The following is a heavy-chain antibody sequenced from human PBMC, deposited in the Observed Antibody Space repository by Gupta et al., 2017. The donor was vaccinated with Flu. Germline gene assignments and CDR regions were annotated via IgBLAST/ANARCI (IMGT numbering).Heavy chain of an antibody. V-gene: IGHV3-23*01. CDR3: SRAGGGSYSIWFDP. CDR1: GFPFSSLV. J-gene: IGHJ5*02. Sequence: EVQLLESGGGSVQPGGSLRLPCAASGFPFSSLVMTWVRQAPGEGLECVAVITCSGGSTYYADSVKGQFTISRDNSKNTLYLQMNSLRAEDTAVYYCSRAGGGSYSIWFDPWGQGTLVTVSS. D-gene: IGHD2-15*01. CDR2: ITCSGGST.